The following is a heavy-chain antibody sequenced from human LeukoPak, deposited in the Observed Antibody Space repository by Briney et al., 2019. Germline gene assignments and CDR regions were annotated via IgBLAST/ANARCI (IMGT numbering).Heavy chain of an antibody. D-gene: IGHD3-10*01. CDR3: AKDFGEAAFDI. CDR1: GFTFSSYW. V-gene: IGHV3-74*01. Sequence: PGGSLRLSCATSGFTFSSYWMHCVRQAPGNGLVWVSRSNSDGSSTIYADSVKGRFTISRDNSKNTLYLQMNSLRAEDTAVYYCAKDFGEAAFDIWGQGTMVTVSS. J-gene: IGHJ3*02. CDR2: SNSDGSST.